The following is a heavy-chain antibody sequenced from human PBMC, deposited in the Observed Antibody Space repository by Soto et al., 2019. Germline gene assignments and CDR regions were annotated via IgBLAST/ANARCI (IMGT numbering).Heavy chain of an antibody. J-gene: IGHJ6*02. Sequence: GSLRLSCAASGFTFSSYAMHWVRQAPGKGLEWVAVISYDGSNKYYADSVKGRFTISRDNSKNTLYLQMNSLRAEDTAVYYCARVKADCSGGSCYLDSYGMDVWGQGTTVTVSS. CDR3: ARVKADCSGGSCYLDSYGMDV. CDR2: ISYDGSNK. CDR1: GFTFSSYA. V-gene: IGHV3-30-3*01. D-gene: IGHD2-15*01.